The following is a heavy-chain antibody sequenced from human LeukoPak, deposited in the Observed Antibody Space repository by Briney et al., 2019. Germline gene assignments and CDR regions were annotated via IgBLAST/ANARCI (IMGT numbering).Heavy chain of an antibody. CDR3: AREKVGSVAKFDS. CDR1: GITLSNYG. J-gene: IGHJ4*02. Sequence: GGSLRLSCAVSGITLSNYGMSWVRQAPGRGLEWVAGISGSGGSTNYADSVKGRFTISRDNPKNTLYLQMNSLRAEDSAVYYCAREKVGSVAKFDSWGQGTLVIVSS. CDR2: ISGSGGST. V-gene: IGHV3-23*01. D-gene: IGHD6-19*01.